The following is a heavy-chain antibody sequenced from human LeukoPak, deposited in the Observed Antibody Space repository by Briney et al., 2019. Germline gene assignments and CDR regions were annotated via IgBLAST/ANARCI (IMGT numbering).Heavy chain of an antibody. CDR3: ARGAGSGDY. J-gene: IGHJ4*02. V-gene: IGHV4-59*01. CDR2: IYYSGST. CDR1: GDSITSYY. Sequence: SETLSLTCTVSGDSITSYYWSWVRQPPGKGLEWIGYIYYSGSTNYNPSLKSRVTMSVDTSKNQLSLKLTSVTAADTAVYYCARGAGSGDYWGQGTLVTVSS.